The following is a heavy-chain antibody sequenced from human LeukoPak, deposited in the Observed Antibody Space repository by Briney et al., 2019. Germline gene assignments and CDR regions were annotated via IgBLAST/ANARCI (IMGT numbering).Heavy chain of an antibody. Sequence: GSLRLSCAASGITFSSYGIPLVRQAPGKGLELAAVIWYDGSNKYYADSVQGRFTTSRDNSKNTLYLQMNSLRAEDTAVYFCAKRMYGWYQIDYWGQGTLVTVSS. CDR3: AKRMYGWYQIDY. D-gene: IGHD6-19*01. V-gene: IGHV3-33*06. CDR1: GITFSSYG. J-gene: IGHJ4*02. CDR2: IWYDGSNK.